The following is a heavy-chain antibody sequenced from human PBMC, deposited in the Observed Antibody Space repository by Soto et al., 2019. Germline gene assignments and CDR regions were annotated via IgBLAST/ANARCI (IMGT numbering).Heavy chain of an antibody. Sequence: SAKATSKAPRCNKSICAIRWVRQSPKQGLESMGGIIPIFGTANYAQKLQGRATITADKSTSTAPMELSSLRSEATAVYYCARYVPPVTPQDCYYGMDVWRQGTTVTVTS. V-gene: IGHV1-69*06. CDR3: ARYVPPVTPQDCYYGMDV. J-gene: IGHJ6*01. D-gene: IGHD3-16*01. CDR2: IIPIFGTA. CDR1: RCNKSICA.